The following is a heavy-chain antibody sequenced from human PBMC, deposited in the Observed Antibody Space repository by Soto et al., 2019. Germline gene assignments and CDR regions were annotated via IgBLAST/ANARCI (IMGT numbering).Heavy chain of an antibody. Sequence: SETLSLTCTVSGCSISSGGYYWSWIRQHPGKGPEWIGYIYYSGSTHYNPSLKSRVTISVDTSKNQFSLKLSSVTAADTAVYYCARASKPYYYGSGSYYNGLLRGYFDYWGQGTLVTVSS. CDR1: GCSISSGGYY. CDR2: IYYSGST. J-gene: IGHJ4*02. D-gene: IGHD3-10*01. V-gene: IGHV4-31*03. CDR3: ARASKPYYYGSGSYYNGLLRGYFDY.